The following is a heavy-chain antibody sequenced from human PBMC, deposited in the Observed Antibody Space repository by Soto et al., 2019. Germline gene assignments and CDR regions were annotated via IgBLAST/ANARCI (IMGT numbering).Heavy chain of an antibody. V-gene: IGHV3-11*06. D-gene: IGHD2-15*01. J-gene: IGHJ5*02. Sequence: PGGSLRLSCAGSGFAFGDSYMSWIRQAPGKGLEWLSYISPGSRYPAYADSVKGRFTISRDNAKRSLYLQMMSLTAEDTAIYYCVRGGGGGLFDPWGQGTMVTVSS. CDR1: GFAFGDSY. CDR2: ISPGSRYP. CDR3: VRGGGGGLFDP.